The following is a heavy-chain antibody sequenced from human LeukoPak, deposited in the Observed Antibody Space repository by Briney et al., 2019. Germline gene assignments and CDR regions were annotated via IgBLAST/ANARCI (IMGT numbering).Heavy chain of an antibody. Sequence: GASVKVSCKASGYTFIGYYLHWVRQAPGQGLEWMGWINPHSGGTNYAPKFQGRVTMTRDAPISTAYMELSRLRSDDTAVYFCARDLVVVPLGARTHRKDSWLDPWGQGTLVTVSS. D-gene: IGHD2-21*01. CDR2: INPHSGGT. V-gene: IGHV1-2*02. CDR3: ARDLVVVPLGARTHRKDSWLDP. CDR1: GYTFIGYY. J-gene: IGHJ5*02.